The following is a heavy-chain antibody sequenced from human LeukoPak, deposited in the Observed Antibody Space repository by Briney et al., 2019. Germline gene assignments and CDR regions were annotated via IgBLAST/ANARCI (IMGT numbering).Heavy chain of an antibody. CDR1: GYTFTSYG. V-gene: IGHV1-18*01. CDR3: ARDGGYSGYDLWEQWKAIFDY. D-gene: IGHD5-12*01. CDR2: ISAYNGNT. J-gene: IGHJ4*02. Sequence: ASVKVSCKASGYTFTSYGISWVRQAPGQGLEWMGWISAYNGNTNYAQKLQGRVTMTTDTSTSTAYMELSSLRSEDTAVYYCARDGGYSGYDLWEQWKAIFDYWGQGTLVTVSS.